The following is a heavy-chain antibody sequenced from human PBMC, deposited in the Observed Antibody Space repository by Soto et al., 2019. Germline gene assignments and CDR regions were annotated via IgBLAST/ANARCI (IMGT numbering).Heavy chain of an antibody. J-gene: IGHJ4*02. V-gene: IGHV4-4*02. Sequence: SETLSLTCVVSGNPISTTNWWSWVRQSPGKGLEWIGEIYHSGSTNYNPSLKSRVTISVDKSKNQFSLKLSSVTAADTAVYYCARDVGYHYDGSPSGQFDFWGQGTLVTVSS. CDR3: ARDVGYHYDGSPSGQFDF. D-gene: IGHD3-22*01. CDR2: IYHSGST. CDR1: GNPISTTNW.